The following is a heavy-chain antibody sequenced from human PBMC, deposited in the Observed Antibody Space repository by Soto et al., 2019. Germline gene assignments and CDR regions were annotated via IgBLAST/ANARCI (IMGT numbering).Heavy chain of an antibody. D-gene: IGHD2-2*01. CDR1: GFTFSSYA. CDR2: ISGSGGST. CDR3: AKRSKVPARSPYYYYYMDV. J-gene: IGHJ6*03. V-gene: IGHV3-23*01. Sequence: EVQLLESGGGLVQPGGSLRLSCAASGFTFSSYAMSWVRQAPGKGLEWVSAISGSGGSTYYADSVQGRFTISSDNSKNTLYLQMNSLRAEDTAVYYCAKRSKVPARSPYYYYYMDVGGKGTTVTVSS.